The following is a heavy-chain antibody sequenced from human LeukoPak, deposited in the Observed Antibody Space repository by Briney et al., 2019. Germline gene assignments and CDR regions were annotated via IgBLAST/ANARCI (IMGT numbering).Heavy chain of an antibody. CDR1: GFTFDDYA. V-gene: IGHV3-9*01. J-gene: IGHJ4*02. Sequence: GGSLRLSCAASGFTFDDYAMHWVRQAPGKGLEWVSGISWNSGSIGYEDSVKGRFTISRDNAKNSLYLQMNSLRAEDTALYYCAKSLSSGLIYFDYWGQGTLVTVSS. D-gene: IGHD6-19*01. CDR3: AKSLSSGLIYFDY. CDR2: ISWNSGSI.